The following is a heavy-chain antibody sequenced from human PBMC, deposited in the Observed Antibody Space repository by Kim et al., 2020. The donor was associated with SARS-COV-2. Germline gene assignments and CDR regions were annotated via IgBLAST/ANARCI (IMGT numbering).Heavy chain of an antibody. V-gene: IGHV3-23*01. D-gene: IGHD6-13*01. CDR3: AKDAGYSSSWFPDWFDP. J-gene: IGHJ5*02. Sequence: GRFTISRDNSKNTLELQLNSLRAEDTAVSYCAKDAGYSSSWFPDWFDPWGQGTLVTVSS.